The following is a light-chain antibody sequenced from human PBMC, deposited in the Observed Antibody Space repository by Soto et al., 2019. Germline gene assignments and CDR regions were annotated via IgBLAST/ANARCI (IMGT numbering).Light chain of an antibody. CDR2: GAS. CDR3: QQYNDWPLT. J-gene: IGKJ4*01. V-gene: IGKV3D-15*01. CDR1: QSVDSN. Sequence: EIGMTQSPATLSVSPGDGATLSCRASQSVDSNLAWYQQKPGQTSRLLIYGASTRPTGIPARFSGSGSGTEFTLTISSLQSEDFAVYYCQQYNDWPLTFGGGTKVDIK.